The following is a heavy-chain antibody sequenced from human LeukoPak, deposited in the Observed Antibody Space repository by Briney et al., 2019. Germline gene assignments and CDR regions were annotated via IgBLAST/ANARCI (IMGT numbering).Heavy chain of an antibody. CDR3: ASYGYYDSSGYRFQH. Sequence: PGGSLRLSCTASGFTFSGDWMTWVRQAPGKGLEWVANIREDGTEKNYVDSVKGRFTISRDNAKNSLYLQMNSLRAEDTAVYYCASYGYYDSSGYRFQHWGQGTLVTVSS. J-gene: IGHJ1*01. D-gene: IGHD3-22*01. CDR2: IREDGTEK. V-gene: IGHV3-7*01. CDR1: GFTFSGDW.